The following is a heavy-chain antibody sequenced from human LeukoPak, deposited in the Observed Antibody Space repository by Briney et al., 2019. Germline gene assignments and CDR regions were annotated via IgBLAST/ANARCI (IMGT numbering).Heavy chain of an antibody. V-gene: IGHV1-24*01. Sequence: GASVKVSCNVSGYTLTELSMHWVRQAPGKGLEWMGGFDPADGETIYAQKFQGRVSMTEDTSTDTAYMELSSVRSEDTAVYYCANLLLEIAVGSGVHGRDVWGQGTTVTVSS. CDR2: FDPADGET. D-gene: IGHD2-2*01. CDR3: ANLLLEIAVGSGVHGRDV. J-gene: IGHJ6*02. CDR1: GYTLTELS.